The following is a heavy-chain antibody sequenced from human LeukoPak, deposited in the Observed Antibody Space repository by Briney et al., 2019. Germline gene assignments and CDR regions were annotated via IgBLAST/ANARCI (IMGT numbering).Heavy chain of an antibody. CDR2: IYHNGAT. D-gene: IGHD4-23*01. J-gene: IGHJ4*02. Sequence: SETLSLTCAVSGGSISSSSSICWTWVRQPPGEGLEWIGEIYHNGATNYNLSLKSRVTMLLDKSKNQFLLKLNSVTAADTAVYYCARNGGNSDYDYWGQGTLVTVSA. V-gene: IGHV4-4*02. CDR3: ARNGGNSDYDY. CDR1: GGSISSSSSIC.